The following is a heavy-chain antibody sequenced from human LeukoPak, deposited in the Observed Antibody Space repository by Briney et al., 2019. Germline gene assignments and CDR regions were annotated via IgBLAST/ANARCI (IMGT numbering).Heavy chain of an antibody. J-gene: IGHJ6*02. CDR3: ARDGLERRDYYYYYGMDV. CDR2: ISSSSSTI. V-gene: IGHV3-48*04. Sequence: GGSRRLSCAASGFTFSSYSMNWVRQAPGRGREWVSYISSSSSTIYYADSVKGRFTISRDNAKNSLYLQMNSLRAEDTAVYYCARDGLERRDYYYYYGMDVWGQGTTVTVSS. CDR1: GFTFSSYS. D-gene: IGHD1-1*01.